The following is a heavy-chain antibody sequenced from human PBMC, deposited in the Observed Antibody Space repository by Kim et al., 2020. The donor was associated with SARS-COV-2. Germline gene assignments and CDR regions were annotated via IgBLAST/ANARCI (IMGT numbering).Heavy chain of an antibody. CDR3: ARLIPTSSYSSGGFDY. J-gene: IGHJ4*02. D-gene: IGHD6-19*01. CDR2: IYPGDSDT. CDR1: GYSFTSYW. Sequence: GESLKISCKGSGYSFTSYWIGWVRQMPGKGLEWMGIIYPGDSDTRYSPSFQGQVTISADKSISTAYLQWSSLKASDTAMYYCARLIPTSSYSSGGFDYWGQGTLVTVSS. V-gene: IGHV5-51*01.